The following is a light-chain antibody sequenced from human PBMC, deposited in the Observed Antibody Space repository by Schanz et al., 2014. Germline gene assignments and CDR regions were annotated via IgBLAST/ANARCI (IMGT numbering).Light chain of an antibody. Sequence: EIVLTQSPGTLSLSPGERATLSCRASQSVHRNYLAWHQQKPGQAPRLLIYDASNRATGIPARFSGSGSGTDFTLTISSLEPEDFAVYYCQQYITWPLTFGPGTKVDIK. CDR1: QSVHRNY. J-gene: IGKJ3*01. CDR2: DAS. V-gene: IGKV3-11*01. CDR3: QQYITWPLT.